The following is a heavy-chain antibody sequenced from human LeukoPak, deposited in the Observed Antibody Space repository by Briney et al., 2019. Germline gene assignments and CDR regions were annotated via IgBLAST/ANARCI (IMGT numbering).Heavy chain of an antibody. V-gene: IGHV5-51*01. CDR2: IYPGDSDT. CDR3: ARNRAQYSSSSDY. Sequence: GESLKISCKGSGYSFTSYWIGWVRQMPGKGLEWMGIIYPGDSDTRYSPSFQGHVTISADKSISTAYLQWSSLEASDTAMYYCARNRAQYSSSSDYWGQGTLVTVSS. J-gene: IGHJ4*02. D-gene: IGHD6-13*01. CDR1: GYSFTSYW.